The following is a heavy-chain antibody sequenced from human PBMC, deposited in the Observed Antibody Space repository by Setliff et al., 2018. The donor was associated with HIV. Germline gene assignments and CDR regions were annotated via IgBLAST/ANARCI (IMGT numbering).Heavy chain of an antibody. J-gene: IGHJ6*03. CDR2: INTNTGNP. CDR1: GYTFTSYT. V-gene: IGHV7-4-1*02. Sequence: ASVKVSCKASGYTFTSYTMNWVRQAPGQGLEWMGWINTNTGNPTYAPGFTGRFVFSLDTSVSTAYLQSSSLKAEDTVVYYCARGALVPAAIGAYYYYMDVWGKGTTVTVSS. CDR3: ARGALVPAAIGAYYYYMDV. D-gene: IGHD2-2*01.